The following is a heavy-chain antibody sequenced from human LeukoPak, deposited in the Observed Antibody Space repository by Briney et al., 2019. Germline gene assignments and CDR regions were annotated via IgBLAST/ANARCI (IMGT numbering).Heavy chain of an antibody. CDR2: ISINTDT. CDR3: AIAQSWDELFDS. Sequence: PGGSLRLSCAASGFSFNNYAMSWVRQPPGKGLEWVSFISINTDTFYADSVRGRFTISRDSSRNTLFLQMNSLRDEDSAVYYCAIAQSWDELFDSWGQGTLVTVSS. V-gene: IGHV3-23*01. J-gene: IGHJ4*02. D-gene: IGHD1-26*01. CDR1: GFSFNNYA.